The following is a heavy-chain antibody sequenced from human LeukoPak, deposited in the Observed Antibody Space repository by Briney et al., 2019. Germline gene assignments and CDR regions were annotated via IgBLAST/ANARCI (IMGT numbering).Heavy chain of an antibody. CDR3: ATADYYGSGSYPRD. CDR2: FDPEDGET. Sequence: ASVKVSCKVSGYTLTELSMHWVRQAPGKGREWMGGFDPEDGETIYAQKFQGRVTMTEDTSTDTAYMELSSLRSEDTAVYYCATADYYGSGSYPRDWGQGTLVTVSS. J-gene: IGHJ4*02. V-gene: IGHV1-24*01. D-gene: IGHD3-10*01. CDR1: GYTLTELS.